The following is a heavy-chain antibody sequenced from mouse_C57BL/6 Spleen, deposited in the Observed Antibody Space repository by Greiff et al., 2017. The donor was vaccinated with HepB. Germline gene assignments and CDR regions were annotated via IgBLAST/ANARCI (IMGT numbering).Heavy chain of an antibody. Sequence: DVKLQESGPELVKPGASVKMSCTASGYTFTDYNMHWVKQSHGKSLEWIGYINPNNGGTSYNQKFKGKATLTVNKSSSPAYMELRSLTSADSAVYYCARGWLLLGYAMDYWGQGTSVTVSS. CDR1: GYTFTDYN. CDR3: ARGWLLLGYAMDY. CDR2: INPNNGGT. J-gene: IGHJ4*01. D-gene: IGHD2-3*01. V-gene: IGHV1-22*01.